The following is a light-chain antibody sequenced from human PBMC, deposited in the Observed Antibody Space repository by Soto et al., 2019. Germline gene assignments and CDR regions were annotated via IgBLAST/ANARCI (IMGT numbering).Light chain of an antibody. Sequence: DIQMTQSPSTLSASVGDRVTITCRASQSLNSRMAWYQQKPGKAPNLLIYKASILESGVPSRFSGSGSGTEFTLTINSLQPDDFATYYCQQYNSYSRTFGQGTKVEVK. J-gene: IGKJ1*01. V-gene: IGKV1-5*03. CDR3: QQYNSYSRT. CDR1: QSLNSR. CDR2: KAS.